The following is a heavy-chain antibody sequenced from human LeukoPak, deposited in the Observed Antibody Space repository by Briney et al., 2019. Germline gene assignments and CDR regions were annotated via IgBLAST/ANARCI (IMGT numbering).Heavy chain of an antibody. V-gene: IGHV4-61*02. D-gene: IGHD3-9*01. CDR2: IYTSGST. J-gene: IGHJ5*02. CDR1: GGSISSGSYY. Sequence: SETLSLTCTVSGGSISSGSYYWSWIRQPAGKGLEWIGRIYTSGSTNYNPSLKSRVTISVDTSKNQFSLKLSSVTAADTAVYYCARGDYGILTGYLNWFDPWGQGTLVTVSS. CDR3: ARGDYGILTGYLNWFDP.